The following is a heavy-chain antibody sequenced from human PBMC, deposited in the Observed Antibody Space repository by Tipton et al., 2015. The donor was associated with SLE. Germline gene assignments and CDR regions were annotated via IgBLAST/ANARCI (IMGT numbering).Heavy chain of an antibody. D-gene: IGHD6-13*01. CDR2: INQHGTEK. CDR3: ARVVKGSSWYWFDP. CDR1: GFTISHHY. V-gene: IGHV3-7*01. Sequence: SLRLSCSVSGFTISHHYMMWVRQAPGKGLEWVANINQHGTEKNYVDSMKGRFTISRDNAQSSVFLQMDGLRLEDTAVYFCARVVKGSSWYWFDPWGPGILVTVSS. J-gene: IGHJ5*02.